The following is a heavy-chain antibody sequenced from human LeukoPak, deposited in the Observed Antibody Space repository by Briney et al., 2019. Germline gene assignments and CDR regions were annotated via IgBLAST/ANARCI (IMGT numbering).Heavy chain of an antibody. V-gene: IGHV4-4*02. CDR1: GGSISSSNW. CDR3: ARGEEYGSGTVHFDY. Sequence: SETLSLTCAVSGGSISSSNWWSWVRQPPGKGLEWIGEVHHSGGTNYNPSLKSRVTISADRSNNRFSLSLNSVTAADTAVLYCARGEEYGSGTVHFDYWGQGILVTVSS. J-gene: IGHJ4*02. CDR2: VHHSGGT. D-gene: IGHD3-10*01.